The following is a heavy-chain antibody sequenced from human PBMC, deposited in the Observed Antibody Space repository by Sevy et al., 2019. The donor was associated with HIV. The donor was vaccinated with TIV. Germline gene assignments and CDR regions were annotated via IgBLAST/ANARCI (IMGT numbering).Heavy chain of an antibody. D-gene: IGHD1-1*01. CDR3: ALERLSSNVAEYFQN. CDR1: GFTFSSFS. CDR2: ISYDGSNE. V-gene: IGHV3-30-3*01. J-gene: IGHJ1*01. Sequence: GGSLRLSCAASGFTFSSFSMHWVRQAPGKGLEWVATISYDGSNEHYADSVKGRFTISRDNSKNARYLQMNSLRAEDTAVYYCALERLSSNVAEYFQNWGQGTLVTVSS.